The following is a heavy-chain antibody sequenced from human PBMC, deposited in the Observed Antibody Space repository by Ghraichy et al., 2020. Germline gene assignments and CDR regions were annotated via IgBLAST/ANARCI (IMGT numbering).Heavy chain of an antibody. J-gene: IGHJ5*02. CDR1: GGSFSGYY. D-gene: IGHD3-9*01. V-gene: IGHV4-34*01. Sequence: SETLSLTCAVYGGSFSGYYWSWIRQPPGKGLEWIGEINHSGSTNYNPSLKSRVTISVDTSKNQFSLKLSSVTAADTAVYYCARRVRVNSYDILTGYYFNWFDPWGQGTLVTVSS. CDR2: INHSGST. CDR3: ARRVRVNSYDILTGYYFNWFDP.